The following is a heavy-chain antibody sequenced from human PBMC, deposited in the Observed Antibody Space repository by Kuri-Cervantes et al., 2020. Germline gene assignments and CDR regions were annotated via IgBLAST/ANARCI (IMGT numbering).Heavy chain of an antibody. CDR3: ARVLWRGGNDH. J-gene: IGHJ3*01. D-gene: IGHD2-15*01. CDR2: IYHRGST. V-gene: IGHV4-34*01. CDR1: GFTFSDHY. Sequence: GSLRPSCPASGFTFSDHYMDWVRQPPGKELEWIGEIYHRGSTNYNPPHKSRVTISVDKSKNQSSLMLSSVTAADTAVYYSARVLWRGGNDHWGQGTMVTVSS.